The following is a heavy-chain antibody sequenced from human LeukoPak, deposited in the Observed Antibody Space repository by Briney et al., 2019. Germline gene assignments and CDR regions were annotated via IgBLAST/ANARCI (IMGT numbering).Heavy chain of an antibody. CDR3: GRTYSGGWFDY. Sequence: SETLSLTCAVYGGSFSGYYWSWIRQPPGKGLEWIGEINHSGSTNYNPSLKSRVTISVDTSKNQFSLKLSSVTAAHTAVYYCGRTYSGGWFDYWGQGTLVTVSS. CDR2: INHSGST. V-gene: IGHV4-34*01. D-gene: IGHD6-19*01. CDR1: GGSFSGYY. J-gene: IGHJ4*02.